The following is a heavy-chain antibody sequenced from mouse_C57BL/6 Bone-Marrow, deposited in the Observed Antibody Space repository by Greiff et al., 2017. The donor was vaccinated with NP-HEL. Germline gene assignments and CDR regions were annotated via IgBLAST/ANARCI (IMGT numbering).Heavy chain of an antibody. CDR3: ARGRGLRRSTYAMGY. J-gene: IGHJ4*01. Sequence: EVMLVESEGGLVQPGSSMKLSCTASGFTFSDYSMAWVRQVPENGLEWVANINYDGSSTYYLDSLKSRFIISRDNAKNILYLQMSSLKSEDTATYYCARGRGLRRSTYAMGYWGQGTSVTVSS. CDR2: INYDGSST. D-gene: IGHD2-4*01. V-gene: IGHV5-16*01. CDR1: GFTFSDYS.